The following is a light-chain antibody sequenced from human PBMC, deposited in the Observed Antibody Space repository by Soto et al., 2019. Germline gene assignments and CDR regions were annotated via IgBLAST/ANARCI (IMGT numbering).Light chain of an antibody. J-gene: IGKJ1*01. CDR2: GAS. Sequence: EIVMTQSPVTLSVSPGERATLSCRASQSVSSNLAWYQQKFGQAPRLLIYGASTRSTGIPARFSGSGSGTEYTLTISSLQSEDFAVYYCQQHRNWPPWTFGQGNKV. CDR3: QQHRNWPPWT. V-gene: IGKV3-15*01. CDR1: QSVSSN.